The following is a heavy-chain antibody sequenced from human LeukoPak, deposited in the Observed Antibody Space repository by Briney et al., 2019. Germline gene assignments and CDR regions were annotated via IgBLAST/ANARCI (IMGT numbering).Heavy chain of an antibody. Sequence: GGSLRLSCAASGLTVSSNCMSWVRQAPGKGLEWVAVISYDGTNKYYADSVKGRFTISRDNSKNTLYLQMNSLRAEDTAVYYCARRALGDTWHVPGDYWGQGALVTVSS. CDR2: ISYDGTNK. CDR1: GLTVSSNC. D-gene: IGHD1-26*01. V-gene: IGHV3-30*03. CDR3: ARRALGDTWHVPGDY. J-gene: IGHJ4*02.